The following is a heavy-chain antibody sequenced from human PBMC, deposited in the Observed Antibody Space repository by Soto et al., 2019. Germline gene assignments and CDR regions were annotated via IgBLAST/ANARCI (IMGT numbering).Heavy chain of an antibody. J-gene: IGHJ5*02. CDR2: ISTGGGAI. CDR3: ARGIGGGNWFDP. Sequence: GGSLRLSCEASGFSFSSYEMNWVRQAPGKGLEWVSYISTGGGAIHYADSVKGRFTVSRDNAKSSLYLQMNSLRAEDTALYYCARGIGGGNWFDPWGQGTLVTVSS. CDR1: GFSFSSYE. D-gene: IGHD1-26*01. V-gene: IGHV3-48*03.